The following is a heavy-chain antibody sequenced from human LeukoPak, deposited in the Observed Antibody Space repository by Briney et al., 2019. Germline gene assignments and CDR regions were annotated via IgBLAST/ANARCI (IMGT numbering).Heavy chain of an antibody. CDR3: AKGDPVSGVY. CDR2: INQDGSGT. D-gene: IGHD3-16*01. V-gene: IGHV3-7*01. J-gene: IGHJ4*02. CDR1: GFGFSTYW. Sequence: GGSLRLSCAASGFGFSTYWMTWVGQAPGKGLEWVANINQDGSGTYYVDSVTGRFTISRDNAKSSLYLQVNSLRAEDSAVYYCAKGDPVSGVYWGRGTLVTVSS.